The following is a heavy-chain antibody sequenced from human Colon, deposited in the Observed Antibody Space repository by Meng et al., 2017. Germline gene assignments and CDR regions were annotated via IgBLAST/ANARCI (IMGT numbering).Heavy chain of an antibody. J-gene: IGHJ4*02. CDR2: ISYDGSNE. CDR3: ARDRGEVGHQYFDY. V-gene: IGHV3-30*04. Sequence: GESLKISCAASGFTFSNYTIHWVRQAPGKGLEWVAVISYDGSNEFYSDSVKGRFTISRDKSKNTLLLQMNGLRAEDTAVYYCARDRGEVGHQYFDYWGQGALVTVSS. D-gene: IGHD1-26*01. CDR1: GFTFSNYT.